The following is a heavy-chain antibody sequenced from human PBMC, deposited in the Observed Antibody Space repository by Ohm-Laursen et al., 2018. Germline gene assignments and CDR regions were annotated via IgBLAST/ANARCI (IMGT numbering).Heavy chain of an antibody. J-gene: IGHJ3*02. V-gene: IGHV3-74*01. Sequence: SLRLSCTASGFTFSNYWMHWVRQAPGKGLVWVSGVNGDGSSTIYADSVKGRFTISRDNAKDTVYLQMNSLRAEDTAVYFCARDPTFHAFDIWGQGTMVTVSS. CDR1: GFTFSNYW. CDR2: VNGDGSST. CDR3: ARDPTFHAFDI. D-gene: IGHD2/OR15-2a*01.